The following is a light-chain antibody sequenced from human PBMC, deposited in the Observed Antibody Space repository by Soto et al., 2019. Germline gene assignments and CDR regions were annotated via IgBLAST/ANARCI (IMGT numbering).Light chain of an antibody. CDR2: GAS. CDR3: QQYGSSPTT. Sequence: VLTQSPGTLSLSPGERATLSCRASQSLDTFLAWYQQKPGQAPRLLIYGASSRATGIPDRFSGSGSGTDFTLTICRLEPEDFVVYYCQQYGSSPTTFGQGTRLEIK. V-gene: IGKV3-20*01. CDR1: QSLDTF. J-gene: IGKJ5*01.